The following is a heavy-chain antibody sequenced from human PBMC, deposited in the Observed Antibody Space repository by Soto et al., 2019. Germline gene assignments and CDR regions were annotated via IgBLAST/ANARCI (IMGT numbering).Heavy chain of an antibody. V-gene: IGHV4-61*08. CDR1: GAPITWGDYY. Sequence: PSETLSLTCAISGAPITWGDYYWSWIRQPPGKGLEWIGYVYYSGSTKYNPSLESRVTISVDMSNNQFSLMLTSVTAADTAVYYCAKYRRTDAEGYRLDFWGQGTLVTVSS. J-gene: IGHJ4*02. D-gene: IGHD5-12*01. CDR2: VYYSGST. CDR3: AKYRRTDAEGYRLDF.